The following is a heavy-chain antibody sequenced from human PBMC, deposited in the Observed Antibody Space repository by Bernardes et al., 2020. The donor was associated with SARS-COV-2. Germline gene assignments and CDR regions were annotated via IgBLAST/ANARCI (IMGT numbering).Heavy chain of an antibody. CDR2: ISSSGSTI. J-gene: IGHJ6*02. CDR1: GFTFSAYY. CDR3: ARGHLNMDV. V-gene: IGHV3-11*01. Sequence: GGSLSLSCAASGFTFSAYYMSWIRRAPGKGLECISYISSSGSTIYYADSVKGRFTISRDNAKNSLYLQMNSLRAEDTAVYYCARGHLNMDVWGQGTTVTVSS.